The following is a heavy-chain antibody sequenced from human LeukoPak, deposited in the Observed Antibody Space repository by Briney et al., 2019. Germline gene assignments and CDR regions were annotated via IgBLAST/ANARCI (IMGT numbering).Heavy chain of an antibody. J-gene: IGHJ4*02. CDR1: GFTFSSYA. CDR2: ISYDGSNK. Sequence: GWSLRLSCAASGFTFSSYAMHWVRQAPGKGLEWVAVISYDGSNKYYADSVKGRFTISRDNSKNTLYLQMNSLRAEDTAVYYCARARGSLWFGELFDYWGQGTLVTVSS. V-gene: IGHV3-30*04. CDR3: ARARGSLWFGELFDY. D-gene: IGHD3-10*01.